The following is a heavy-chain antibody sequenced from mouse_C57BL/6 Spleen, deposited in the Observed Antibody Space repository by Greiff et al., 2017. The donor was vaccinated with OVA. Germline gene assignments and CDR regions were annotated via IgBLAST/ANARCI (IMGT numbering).Heavy chain of an antibody. V-gene: IGHV1-59*01. J-gene: IGHJ3*01. D-gene: IGHD2-4*01. Sequence: QVQLQQPGAELVRPGTSVKLSCKASGYTFTSYWMHWVKQRPGQGLEWIGVIDPSDSYTNYNQKFKGKATLTVDTSSSTAYMQLSSLTSEDSAVYYCARFYYDYDGFAYWGQGTLVTVSA. CDR3: ARFYYDYDGFAY. CDR1: GYTFTSYW. CDR2: IDPSDSYT.